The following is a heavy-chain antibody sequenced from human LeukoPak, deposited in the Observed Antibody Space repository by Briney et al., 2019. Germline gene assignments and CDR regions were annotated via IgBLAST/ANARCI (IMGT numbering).Heavy chain of an antibody. CDR1: GGSITNYY. CDR3: AREVVVAATWFDP. D-gene: IGHD2-15*01. CDR2: IYYTGST. J-gene: IGHJ5*02. Sequence: SETLSLTCTVSGGSITNYYWSWIRQPPGKGLEWIGYIYYTGSTNYNPSLKSRVTISIDTSNNQFSLKLSSVTAADTAVYYCAREVVVAATWFDPWGQGTLVTVSS. V-gene: IGHV4-59*01.